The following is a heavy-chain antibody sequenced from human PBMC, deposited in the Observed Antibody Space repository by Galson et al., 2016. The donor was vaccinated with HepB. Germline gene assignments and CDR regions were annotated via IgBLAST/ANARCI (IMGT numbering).Heavy chain of an antibody. CDR3: ARGRECIAVTGRRWFDP. Sequence: SLRLSCAASGFTFSSYSMNWVRQAPGKGLEWVSSISGSNSYIYYADSVKGRFTISSDNAKNPLYLQMNSLRAEDTAVYYFARGRECIAVTGRRWFDPWGQGTLVTISS. J-gene: IGHJ5*02. D-gene: IGHD6-19*01. V-gene: IGHV3-21*01. CDR1: GFTFSSYS. CDR2: ISGSNSYI.